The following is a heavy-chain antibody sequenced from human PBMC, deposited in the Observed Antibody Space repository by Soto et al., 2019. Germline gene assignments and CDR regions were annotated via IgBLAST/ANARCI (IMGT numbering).Heavy chain of an antibody. CDR1: GFTCSSYD. Sequence: GSLRLSCAASGFTCSSYDMSWVRQAPGKGLEWVSTILVGGSTHYPDSVKGRFTISRDNSKNTVFLQMNSLTAGDTAVYYCAKATATGGGAFDICGQGTMVTVSS. CDR2: ILVGGST. V-gene: IGHV3-23*01. D-gene: IGHD2-8*02. CDR3: AKATATGGGAFDI. J-gene: IGHJ3*02.